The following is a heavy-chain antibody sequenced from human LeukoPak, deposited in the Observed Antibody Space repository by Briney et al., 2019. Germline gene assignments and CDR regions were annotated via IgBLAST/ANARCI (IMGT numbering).Heavy chain of an antibody. Sequence: PGGSLRLSCAASGFTFSRYAMHWVRQTPGKGLEWMAIISDDGRHKYYADSVEGRFTISRDNSKNTLSLQMNSLRAEDTAVYYCAKGDGSFVVGFWGQGTLVTVSS. V-gene: IGHV3-30*04. CDR1: GFTFSRYA. D-gene: IGHD6-19*01. CDR3: AKGDGSFVVGF. CDR2: ISDDGRHK. J-gene: IGHJ4*02.